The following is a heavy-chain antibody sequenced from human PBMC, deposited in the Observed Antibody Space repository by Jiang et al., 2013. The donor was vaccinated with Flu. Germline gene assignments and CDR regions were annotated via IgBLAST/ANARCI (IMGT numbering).Heavy chain of an antibody. CDR2: VYYSGAT. V-gene: IGHV4-59*08. D-gene: IGHD6-19*01. Sequence: LLKPSETLSLTCTVSAGSFSYDYWSWIRQPPGKGLEWIGYVYYSGATNYNPSLKSRVTILIDTTKNQSSLKLTSVTAADTAVYYCARFNSGGFDPWGQGTPVTVSS. CDR3: ARFNSGGFDP. J-gene: IGHJ5*02. CDR1: AGSFSYDY.